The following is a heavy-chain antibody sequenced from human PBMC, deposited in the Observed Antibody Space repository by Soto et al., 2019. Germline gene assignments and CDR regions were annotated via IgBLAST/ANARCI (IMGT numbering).Heavy chain of an antibody. CDR2: ISSSGSTI. V-gene: IGHV3-11*01. J-gene: IGHJ4*02. CDR1: GFTFSDYY. Sequence: LRLSCAASGFTFSDYYMSWIRQAPGKGLEWVSYISSSGSTIYYADSVKGRFTISRDNAKNSLYLQMNSLRAEDTAVYYCARDRGDILTGYRSGEFDYWGQGTLVTVSS. D-gene: IGHD3-9*01. CDR3: ARDRGDILTGYRSGEFDY.